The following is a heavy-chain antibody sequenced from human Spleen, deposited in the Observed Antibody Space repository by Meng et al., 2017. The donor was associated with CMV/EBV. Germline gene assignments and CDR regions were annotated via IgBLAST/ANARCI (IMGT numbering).Heavy chain of an antibody. J-gene: IGHJ3*02. CDR2: IYYSGTT. V-gene: IGHV4-59*12. Sequence: SETLSLTCSVSGGSMTNDYWSWIRQPPGKGLEWIGRIYYSGTTYYNPSLKSRITISVDTSKNQFSLKLTSVTAADTAVYYCAVDTAVIIANSQAFHIWGQGTMVTVSS. CDR1: GGSMTNDY. D-gene: IGHD5-18*01. CDR3: AVDTAVIIANSQAFHI.